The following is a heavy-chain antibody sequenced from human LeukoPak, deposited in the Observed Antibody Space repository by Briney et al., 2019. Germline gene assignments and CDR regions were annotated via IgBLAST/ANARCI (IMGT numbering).Heavy chain of an antibody. CDR1: GGSFSGYY. CDR2: INHSGST. CDR3: ARGPKASLQWLGHFDY. Sequence: SETLSLTCAVYGGSFSGYYWSWIRQPPGKGLEWIGEINHSGSTNYNPSLKSRVTISVDTSKNQFSLKLSPVTAADTAVYYCARGPKASLQWLGHFDYWGQGTLVTVSS. J-gene: IGHJ4*02. D-gene: IGHD6-19*01. V-gene: IGHV4-34*01.